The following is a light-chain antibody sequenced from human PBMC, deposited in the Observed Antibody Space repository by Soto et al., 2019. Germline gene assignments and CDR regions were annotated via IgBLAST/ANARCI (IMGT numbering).Light chain of an antibody. CDR1: QDISNY. CDR2: DAS. CDR3: KQYSHLIN. J-gene: IGKJ5*01. V-gene: IGKV1-33*01. Sequence: IQITHSPSSRSGPVGNAVPLTCQASQDISNYLNWYQQKLGKAPKLLIYDASNLETGVPSRFSGSGSGTDFTFTISSLQPEDIATYYCKQYSHLINFGQGTRLEIK.